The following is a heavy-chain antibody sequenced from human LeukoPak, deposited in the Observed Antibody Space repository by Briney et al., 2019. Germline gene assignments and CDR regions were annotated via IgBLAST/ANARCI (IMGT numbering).Heavy chain of an antibody. D-gene: IGHD2-15*01. J-gene: IGHJ4*02. CDR1: GFTVSSNY. CDR3: AKVAVVVAATKTYYFDY. Sequence: GGSLRLSCTASGFTVSSNYMSWVRQAPGKGLEWVSVIYRGGSTYYADSVKGRFTISRDNSKNTLYLQMNSLRAEDTAVYYCAKVAVVVAATKTYYFDYWGQGTLVTVSS. V-gene: IGHV3-53*01. CDR2: IYRGGST.